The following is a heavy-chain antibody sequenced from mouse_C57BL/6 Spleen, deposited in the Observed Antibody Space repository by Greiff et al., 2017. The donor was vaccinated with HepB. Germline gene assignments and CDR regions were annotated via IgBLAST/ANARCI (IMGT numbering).Heavy chain of an antibody. CDR3: AREKGIRYYAMDY. V-gene: IGHV1-55*01. CDR1: GYTFTSYW. J-gene: IGHJ4*01. CDR2: IYPGSGST. Sequence: VQLQQSGAELVKPGASVKMSCKASGYTFTSYWITWVKQRPGQGLEWIGDIYPGSGSTNYNEKFKSKATLTVDTSSSTAYMQLSSLTSEDSAVYDCAREKGIRYYAMDYWGQGTSVTVSS. D-gene: IGHD5-2*01.